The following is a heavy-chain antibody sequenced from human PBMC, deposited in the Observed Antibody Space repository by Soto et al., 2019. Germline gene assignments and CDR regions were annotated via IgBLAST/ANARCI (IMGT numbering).Heavy chain of an antibody. V-gene: IGHV3-23*01. CDR2: ISGSGGST. CDR1: GFTFSSYA. CDR3: AKDRRSLGYFDY. Sequence: AGGSLRLSCAASGFTFSSYAMSWVRQAPGKGLEWVSAISGSGGSTYYADSVKGRFTISRDNSKNTLYLQMNSLRAEDTAVYYCAKDRRSLGYFDYWGQGTLVTVSS. J-gene: IGHJ4*02.